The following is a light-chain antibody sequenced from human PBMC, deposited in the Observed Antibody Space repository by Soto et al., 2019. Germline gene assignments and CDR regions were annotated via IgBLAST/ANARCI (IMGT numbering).Light chain of an antibody. Sequence: QSALTQPASVSGSPGQSITIPCTGSSSDIGLYNRVSWYQQHPGKAPKLLIYDVSYQPSGISDRFSGSKSGNTASLTISGLQPEDEADYYCSSYGASSTLFGGGTKLTVL. CDR3: SSYGASSTL. CDR1: SSDIGLYNR. V-gene: IGLV2-14*03. J-gene: IGLJ2*01. CDR2: DVS.